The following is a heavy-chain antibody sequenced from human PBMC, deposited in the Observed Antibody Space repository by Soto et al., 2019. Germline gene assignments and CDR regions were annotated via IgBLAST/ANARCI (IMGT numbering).Heavy chain of an antibody. CDR2: INPNRGGT. CDR3: ARAAVTGTTSLGNWFDP. CDR1: GYTFTGYY. V-gene: IGHV1-2*04. J-gene: IGHJ5*02. D-gene: IGHD1-20*01. Sequence: ASVKVSCKASGYTFTGYYMHWVRQAPGQGLEWMGWINPNRGGTNYAQKFQGWVTMTRDTSISTAYMELSRLRSDDTAVYYCARAAVTGTTSLGNWFDPWGQGTLVTVSS.